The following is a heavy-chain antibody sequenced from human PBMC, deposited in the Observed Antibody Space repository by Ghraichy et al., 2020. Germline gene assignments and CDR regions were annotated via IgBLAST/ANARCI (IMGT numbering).Heavy chain of an antibody. D-gene: IGHD4-17*01. CDR3: ARDYGDYVTKWYYFDY. CDR1: GFTFSSYS. CDR2: ISSSSSYI. V-gene: IGHV3-21*01. Sequence: GGSLRLSCAASGFTFSSYSMNWVRQAPGKGLEWVSSISSSSSYIYYADSVKGRFTISRDNAKNSLYLQMNSLRAEDTAVYYCARDYGDYVTKWYYFDYWGQGTLVTVSS. J-gene: IGHJ4*02.